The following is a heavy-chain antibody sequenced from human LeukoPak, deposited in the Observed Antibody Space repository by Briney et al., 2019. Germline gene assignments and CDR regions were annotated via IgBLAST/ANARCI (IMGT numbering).Heavy chain of an antibody. CDR3: ARVPFVGYCSGGSCYGGAFDY. J-gene: IGHJ4*02. CDR1: GGSISSYY. CDR2: IYTSGST. D-gene: IGHD2-15*01. Sequence: SETLSLTCTVSGGSISSYYWSWIRQPAGKGLEWIGRIYTSGSTNYNPSLKSRVTMSVDTSKNQFSLKLNSVTAADTAVYYCARVPFVGYCSGGSCYGGAFDYWGQGTLVTVSS. V-gene: IGHV4-4*07.